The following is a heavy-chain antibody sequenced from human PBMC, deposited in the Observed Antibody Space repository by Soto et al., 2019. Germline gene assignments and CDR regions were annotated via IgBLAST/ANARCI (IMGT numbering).Heavy chain of an antibody. Sequence: LSLTCTVSGGSISSGGYYWSWIRQHPGKGLEWIGYIYYSGSTYYNPSLKSRVTISVDTSKNQFSLKLSSVTAADTAVYYCARGAGLWFGEPTDWFDPWGQGTLVTVSS. CDR1: GGSISSGGYY. J-gene: IGHJ5*02. D-gene: IGHD3-10*01. CDR3: ARGAGLWFGEPTDWFDP. V-gene: IGHV4-31*03. CDR2: IYYSGST.